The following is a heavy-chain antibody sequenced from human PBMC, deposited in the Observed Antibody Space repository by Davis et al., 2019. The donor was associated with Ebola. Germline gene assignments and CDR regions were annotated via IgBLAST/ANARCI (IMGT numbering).Heavy chain of an antibody. D-gene: IGHD7-27*01. J-gene: IGHJ4*02. V-gene: IGHV3-53*01. CDR1: GFTVSSNY. Sequence: GESLKISCAASGFTVSSNYMSWVRQAPGTGLEWVSVIYSGGSTYYADSVKGRFTISRDNSKNTLYLQMNSLRAEDTAVYYCSKHYWGLGAFWGQGTLVTVS. CDR3: SKHYWGLGAF. CDR2: IYSGGST.